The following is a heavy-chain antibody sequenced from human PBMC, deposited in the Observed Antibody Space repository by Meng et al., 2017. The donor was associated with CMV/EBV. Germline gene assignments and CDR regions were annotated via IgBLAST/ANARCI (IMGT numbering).Heavy chain of an antibody. CDR2: ISYDGSNK. D-gene: IGHD5-18*01. V-gene: IGHV3-30*04. Sequence: GESLKISCAASGFTFSSYAMHWVRQAPGKGLEWVAVISYDGSNKYYADSVKGRFTIARDNSKNTLYLQMNSLRAEDTAVYYCAKDFWRYSYEPDVWGQGTTVTVSS. CDR3: AKDFWRYSYEPDV. CDR1: GFTFSSYA. J-gene: IGHJ6*02.